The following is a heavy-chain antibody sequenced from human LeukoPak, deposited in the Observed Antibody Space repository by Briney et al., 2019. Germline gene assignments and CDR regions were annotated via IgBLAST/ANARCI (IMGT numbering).Heavy chain of an antibody. CDR1: GYTFTGYY. D-gene: IGHD2-2*01. CDR2: INPNGGGT. CDR3: ARLGYCSSTSCYEEGDY. J-gene: IGHJ4*02. V-gene: IGHV1-2*02. Sequence: ASVKVSCKASGYTFTGYYMHWVRQAPGQGLEWMGWINPNGGGTNYAQKFQGRVTMTRDTSISTAYMELSRLRSDDTAVYYCARLGYCSSTSCYEEGDYWGQGTLVTVSS.